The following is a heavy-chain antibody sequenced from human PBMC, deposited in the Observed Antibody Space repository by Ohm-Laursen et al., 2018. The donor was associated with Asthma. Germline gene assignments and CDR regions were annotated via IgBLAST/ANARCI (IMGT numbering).Heavy chain of an antibody. CDR3: VSDFWSGFPLVDV. CDR1: GFTLSSYC. J-gene: IGHJ6*02. CDR2: INSDGSVT. D-gene: IGHD3-3*01. Sequence: SLRLSCTASGFTLSSYCMHWVRQAPGKGLVWVSRINSDGSVTVYADSVKGRFTISRDNAKNTLYLQMNSLRAEDTAIYYCVSDFWSGFPLVDVWGQGTTVSVSS. V-gene: IGHV3-74*01.